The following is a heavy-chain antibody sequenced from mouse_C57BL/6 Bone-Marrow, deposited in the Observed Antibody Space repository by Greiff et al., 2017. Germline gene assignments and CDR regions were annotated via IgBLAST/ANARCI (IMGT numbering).Heavy chain of an antibody. V-gene: IGHV1-66*01. CDR1: GYSFTSYY. Sequence: VQLQQSGPELVKPGASVKISCKASGYSFTSYYIHWVKQRPGQGLEWIGWIYPGSGNTKYNEKFKGKATLTADTSSSTAYMQLSSLTSEDSAVYYCARGNPAWFAYWGQGTLVTVSA. J-gene: IGHJ3*01. CDR2: IYPGSGNT. CDR3: ARGNPAWFAY. D-gene: IGHD6-1*01.